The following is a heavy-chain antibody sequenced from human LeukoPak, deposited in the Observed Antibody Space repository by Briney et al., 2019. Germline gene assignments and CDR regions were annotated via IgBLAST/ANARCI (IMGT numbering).Heavy chain of an antibody. CDR3: AKDRGIAAAGHYFDY. CDR2: ISGSGGST. J-gene: IGHJ4*02. V-gene: IGHV3-23*01. Sequence: GGSLRLPCSTSGFTFSSYAMNWVRQAPGKGLEWVSGISGSGGSTYYADSVKGRFTISRDNSKTTLYLQMNSLRAEDTAVYYCAKDRGIAAAGHYFDYWGQGTLVTVSS. CDR1: GFTFSSYA. D-gene: IGHD6-13*01.